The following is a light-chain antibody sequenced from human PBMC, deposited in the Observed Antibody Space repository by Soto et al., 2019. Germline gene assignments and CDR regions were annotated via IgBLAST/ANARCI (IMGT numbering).Light chain of an antibody. V-gene: IGKV4-1*01. CDR2: WAS. CDR3: QQYYSTPRT. CDR1: QSILFSSNNKNY. J-gene: IGKJ2*01. Sequence: DIVLTQSPASLAVSLGERATINCKSSQSILFSSNNKNYLAWYQQKPGQHPKLLIYWASTRESGVPGRFSGGGSGTDFTLTISSLQAEDVAVYYCQQYYSTPRTFGQGTKLGI.